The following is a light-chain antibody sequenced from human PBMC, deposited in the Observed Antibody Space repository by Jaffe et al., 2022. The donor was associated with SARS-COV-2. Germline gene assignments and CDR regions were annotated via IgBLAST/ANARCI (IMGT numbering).Light chain of an antibody. CDR3: QSYDSSLSGYV. J-gene: IGLJ1*01. V-gene: IGLV1-40*01. CDR1: SSNIGAGFD. CDR2: GDN. Sequence: QSVLTQPPSVSGAPGQGVTISCTGGSSNIGAGFDVHWYQHLPGTAPKLLIYGDNKRPSGVPDRFSGSRSGTSGSLAISGLQAEDEADYYCQSYDSSLSGYVFGTGTKVTVL.